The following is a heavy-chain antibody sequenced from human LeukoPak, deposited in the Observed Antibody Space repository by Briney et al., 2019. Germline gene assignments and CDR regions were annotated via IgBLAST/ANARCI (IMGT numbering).Heavy chain of an antibody. CDR1: GFTFSDYY. V-gene: IGHV3-11*01. J-gene: IGHJ3*02. D-gene: IGHD3-22*01. Sequence: GGSLRLSCAASGFTFSDYYMSWIRQAPGKGLEWVSYISSSGSTIYYADSVKGRFTISGDNAKNSLYLQMNSLRAEDTAVYYCAREFRDYYDSSGYYTPWAFDIWGQGTMVTVSS. CDR2: ISSSGSTI. CDR3: AREFRDYYDSSGYYTPWAFDI.